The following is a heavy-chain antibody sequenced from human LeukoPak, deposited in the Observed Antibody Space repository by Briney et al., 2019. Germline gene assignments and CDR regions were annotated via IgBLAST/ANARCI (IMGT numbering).Heavy chain of an antibody. CDR3: ASRVLPSSATFDY. Sequence: SVKVSCKASGGTFSSYAISWVRQAPGQGLEWMGGIIPIFGTANYAQKFQGRVTITADESTSTAYMELSSLRSEDTAVCYCASRVLPSSATFDYWGQGTLVTVSS. V-gene: IGHV1-69*13. J-gene: IGHJ4*02. CDR2: IIPIFGTA. CDR1: GGTFSSYA. D-gene: IGHD6-6*01.